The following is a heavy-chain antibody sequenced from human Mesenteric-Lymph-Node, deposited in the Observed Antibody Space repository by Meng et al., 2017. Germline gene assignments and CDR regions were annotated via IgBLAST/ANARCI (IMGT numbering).Heavy chain of an antibody. D-gene: IGHD3-16*01. CDR3: TRDLHYGSSDY. Sequence: GGSLRLSCAASGITVSTNYMSWVRQAPGKGLEWVSIIFSDGNTYYADSAKGRFIISRDNAKTMLYLEMSSLRAEDTAVYYCTRDLHYGSSDYWGQGNRV. V-gene: IGHV3-53*01. J-gene: IGHJ4*02. CDR1: GITVSTNY. CDR2: IFSDGNT.